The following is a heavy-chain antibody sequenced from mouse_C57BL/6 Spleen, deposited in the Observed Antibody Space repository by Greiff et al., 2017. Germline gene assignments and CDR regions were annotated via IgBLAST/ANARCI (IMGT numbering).Heavy chain of an antibody. CDR3: ARYDYDDAY. V-gene: IGHV1-61*01. Sequence: QVQLKQPGAELVRPGSSVKLSCKASGYTFTSYWMDWVKQRPGQGLEWIGNIYPSDSETHYNQKFKDKATLTVDKSSSTAYMQLSSLTSEDSAVYYCARYDYDDAYWGQGTLVTVSA. CDR1: GYTFTSYW. J-gene: IGHJ3*01. D-gene: IGHD2-4*01. CDR2: IYPSDSET.